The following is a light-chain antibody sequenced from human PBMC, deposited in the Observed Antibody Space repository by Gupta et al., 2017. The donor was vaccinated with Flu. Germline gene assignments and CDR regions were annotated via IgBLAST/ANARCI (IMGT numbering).Light chain of an antibody. CDR3: QQSYSSPYT. V-gene: IGKV1-39*01. CDR2: AAS. J-gene: IGKJ2*01. Sequence: TSVGDRVTITCRASQSISTYLNWYRQKPGKAPKLLIYAASSLQSGVPSRFSGSGSGTDFTLTISSLQPEDFATYYCQQSYSSPYTFGQGTKLEIK. CDR1: QSISTY.